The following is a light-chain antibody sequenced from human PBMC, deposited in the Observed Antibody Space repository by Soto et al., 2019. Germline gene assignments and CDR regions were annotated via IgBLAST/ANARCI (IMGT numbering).Light chain of an antibody. Sequence: DIQMTQTASSLSASVGDTVTITCQASRDISVYLNWYQQKPGKAPKLLVFDASNLHTGVPSRFSGSGSGTHFTFTVSSLQTVDVATYYCQQYDNLPPYTFGQGTRLEI. CDR1: RDISVY. CDR3: QQYDNLPPYT. J-gene: IGKJ2*01. CDR2: DAS. V-gene: IGKV1-33*01.